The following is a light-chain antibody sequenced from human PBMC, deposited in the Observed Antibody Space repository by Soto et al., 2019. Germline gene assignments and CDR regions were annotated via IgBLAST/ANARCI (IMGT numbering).Light chain of an antibody. CDR2: GAS. CDR1: QSVSSN. Sequence: EIVMTQSPATLSVSPGERATLSCRASQSVSSNLAGYQQKPGQAPRLLIYGASTRATGIPARFSGSGSGTDFTLTISSLEPEDFAVYYCQQRSNWPPTFGQGTKVDI. J-gene: IGKJ1*01. CDR3: QQRSNWPPT. V-gene: IGKV3-11*01.